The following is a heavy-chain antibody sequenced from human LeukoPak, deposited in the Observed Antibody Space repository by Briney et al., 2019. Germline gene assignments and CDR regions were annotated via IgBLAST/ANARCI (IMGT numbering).Heavy chain of an antibody. CDR2: ISTSSYTI. J-gene: IGHJ3*02. V-gene: IGHV3-48*01. CDR1: GFTFSSYS. Sequence: PGGSLRLSCAASGFTFSSYSMNWVRQAPGKGLEWISYISTSSYTIYYADSVKGRFTISRDNSKNTLYLQMNSLRAEDTAVYYCAKDTGVFGAFDAFDIWGQGTMVTVSS. D-gene: IGHD4/OR15-4a*01. CDR3: AKDTGVFGAFDAFDI.